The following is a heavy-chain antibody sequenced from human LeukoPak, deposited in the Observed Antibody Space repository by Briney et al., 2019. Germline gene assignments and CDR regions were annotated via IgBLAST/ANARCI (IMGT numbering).Heavy chain of an antibody. D-gene: IGHD2-2*01. CDR1: GYTFTSYG. CDR2: ISAYNGNT. V-gene: IGHV1-18*01. CDR3: AREAYCSSTSCPLYDYYYYYGMDV. J-gene: IGHJ6*02. Sequence: ASVKVSCKASGYTFTSYGISWVRQAPGQGLVWMGWISAYNGNTNYAQKLQGRVTMTTDTSTSTAYMELRSLRSDDTAVYYCAREAYCSSTSCPLYDYYYYYGMDVWGQGTTVTVSS.